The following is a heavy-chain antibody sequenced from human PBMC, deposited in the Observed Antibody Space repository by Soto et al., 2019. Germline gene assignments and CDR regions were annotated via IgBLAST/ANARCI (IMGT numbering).Heavy chain of an antibody. Sequence: PSETLSLTCTVSGGSISSGGYYWSWIRQHPGKGLEWIGYIYYSGSTYYNPSLKSRVTISVDTSKNQFSLKLSSVTAADTAVYYCARADIVLALGGFDYWGQGTMVAVSS. V-gene: IGHV4-31*03. J-gene: IGHJ4*02. CDR1: GGSISSGGYY. D-gene: IGHD2-8*02. CDR2: IYYSGST. CDR3: ARADIVLALGGFDY.